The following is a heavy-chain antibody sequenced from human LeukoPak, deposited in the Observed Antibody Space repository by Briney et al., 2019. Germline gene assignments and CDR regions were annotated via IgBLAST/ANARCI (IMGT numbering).Heavy chain of an antibody. D-gene: IGHD1/OR15-1a*01. V-gene: IGHV3-21*01. CDR1: GFTFSSYG. J-gene: IGHJ4*02. CDR3: ARGTWLNKLFDY. Sequence: GGSLRLSCAASGFTFSSYGMHWVRQAPGKGLEWVSSIDSSSSYIYYADSVKGRFTISRDNSKNTLYLQMNSLRAEDTAVYYCARGTWLNKLFDYWGQGTLVTVSS. CDR2: IDSSSSYI.